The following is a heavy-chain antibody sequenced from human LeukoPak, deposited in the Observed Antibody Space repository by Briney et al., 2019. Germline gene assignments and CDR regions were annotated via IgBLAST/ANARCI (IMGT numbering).Heavy chain of an antibody. Sequence: SETLSLTCTVSGGSFRTYYWTWIRQPPGKGLEWIGYIYYSGSTNYNPSLKSRVTISVDTSKSQFSLNLSSMTAADTAVYYCARGWGYFDYWGQGTLVTVSS. D-gene: IGHD3-16*01. V-gene: IGHV4-59*01. J-gene: IGHJ4*02. CDR3: ARGWGYFDY. CDR2: IYYSGST. CDR1: GGSFRTYY.